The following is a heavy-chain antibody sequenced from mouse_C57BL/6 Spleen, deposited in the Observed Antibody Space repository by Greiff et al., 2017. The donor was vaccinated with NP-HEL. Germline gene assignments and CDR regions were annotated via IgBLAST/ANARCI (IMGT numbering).Heavy chain of an antibody. CDR2: ISNLAYSI. Sequence: EVHLVESGGGLVQPGGSLKLSCAASGFTFSDYGMAWVRQAPRKGPEWVAFISNLAYSIYYADTVTGRFTISRENAKNTLYLEMSSLRSEDTAMYYCARTGIYYGNYGFAYWGQGTLVTVSA. CDR1: GFTFSDYG. V-gene: IGHV5-15*01. J-gene: IGHJ3*01. CDR3: ARTGIYYGNYGFAY. D-gene: IGHD2-1*01.